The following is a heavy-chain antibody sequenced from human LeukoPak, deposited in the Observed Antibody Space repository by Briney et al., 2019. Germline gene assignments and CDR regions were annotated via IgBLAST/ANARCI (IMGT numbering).Heavy chain of an antibody. CDR2: ISAYNGNR. CDR1: GYTFTNYG. V-gene: IGHV1-18*01. D-gene: IGHD2/OR15-2a*01. J-gene: IGHJ5*02. Sequence: ASVKVSCKASGYTFTNYGISWVRQAPGQGLEWMGWISAYNGNRNYAQKLQGRVTMTTDTSTSTAYMELRSLRSDDTAVYYCARDPGNSPSPAWFDPWGQGTLVTVSS. CDR3: ARDPGNSPSPAWFDP.